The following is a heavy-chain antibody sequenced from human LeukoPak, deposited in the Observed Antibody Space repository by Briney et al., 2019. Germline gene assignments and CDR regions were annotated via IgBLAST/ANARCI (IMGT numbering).Heavy chain of an antibody. CDR3: AKDLEVLWFGDPTDASDI. D-gene: IGHD3-10*01. V-gene: IGHV3-23*01. CDR1: GFTFSDYP. CDR2: ITGSGDSS. J-gene: IGHJ3*02. Sequence: GGSLRLSCAASGFTFSDYPMNWVRQAPEKGLEWVSVITGSGDSSFYGDSVKGRFTISRDNSKNTLYLQMNSLRVEDTAVYYCAKDLEVLWFGDPTDASDIWGQGTMVTVAS.